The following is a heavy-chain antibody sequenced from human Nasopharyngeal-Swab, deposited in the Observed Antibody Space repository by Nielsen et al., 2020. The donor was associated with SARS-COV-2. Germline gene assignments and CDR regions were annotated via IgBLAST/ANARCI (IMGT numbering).Heavy chain of an antibody. V-gene: IGHV4-31*03. CDR3: ARAGTIFGVVIIHFDY. D-gene: IGHD3-3*01. CDR1: GGSISSGGYY. J-gene: IGHJ4*02. CDR2: IYYSGST. Sequence: SETLSLTCTVSGGSISSGGYYWSWIRQHPGKGLEWIGYIYYSGSTYYNPSLKSRVTISVDTSKNQFSLKLSSVTAADTAVYYCARAGTIFGVVIIHFDYWDQGTLVTVSS.